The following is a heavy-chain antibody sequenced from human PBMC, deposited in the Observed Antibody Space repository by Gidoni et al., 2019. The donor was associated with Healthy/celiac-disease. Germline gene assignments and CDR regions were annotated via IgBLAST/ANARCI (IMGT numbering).Heavy chain of an antibody. J-gene: IGHJ4*02. CDR1: GGSFSGYS. D-gene: IGHD3-10*01. CDR2: INHSGST. Sequence: HVQLQQCGAGLLKPSETLSLTCAVYGGSFSGYSSSWIRQPPGKGLEWNGEINHSGSTNYNPTHKRQVTISIDTSKNKFSLKLRSETAADTAVYYCARALYGSVSDYWGQGTLVTVSS. V-gene: IGHV4-34*01. CDR3: ARALYGSVSDY.